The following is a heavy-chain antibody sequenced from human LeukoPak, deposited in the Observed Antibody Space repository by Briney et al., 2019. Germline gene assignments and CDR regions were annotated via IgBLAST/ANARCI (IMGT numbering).Heavy chain of an antibody. Sequence: PGGSLRLSCAASGFTFSSHAMHWVRQAPGKGLEWVAVISYDGSNKYYADSVKGRFTISRDNSKNTLYLQMNSLRAEDTAVYYCARESEWFPGLRSAFDIWGQGTMVTVSS. J-gene: IGHJ3*02. D-gene: IGHD3-3*01. V-gene: IGHV3-30*04. CDR3: ARESEWFPGLRSAFDI. CDR2: ISYDGSNK. CDR1: GFTFSSHA.